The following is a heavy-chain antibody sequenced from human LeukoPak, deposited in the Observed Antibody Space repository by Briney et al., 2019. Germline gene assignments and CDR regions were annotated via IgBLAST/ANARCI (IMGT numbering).Heavy chain of an antibody. CDR1: GGSISSSSYH. Sequence: SETLSLTCTVSGGSISSSSYHWGWIRQPPGKGREWIGSIYYSGSTYYNPSLKSRVTISVDTSKNQFSLKLSSVTAADTAVYYCARLPYYDSSGYYYSFDYWGQGTLVTVSS. CDR3: ARLPYYDSSGYYYSFDY. D-gene: IGHD3-22*01. V-gene: IGHV4-39*01. CDR2: IYYSGST. J-gene: IGHJ4*02.